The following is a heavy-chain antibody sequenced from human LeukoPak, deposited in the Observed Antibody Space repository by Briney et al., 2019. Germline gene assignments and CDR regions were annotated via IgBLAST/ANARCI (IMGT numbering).Heavy chain of an antibody. J-gene: IGHJ4*02. D-gene: IGHD4-11*01. CDR1: GFTFSNYD. CDR2: ISSSSSTI. CDR3: ASFRYYSSYI. V-gene: IGHV3-48*02. Sequence: GGSLRLSCAASGFTFSNYDMNWVRQPPGKGLEWVSYISSSSSTIYYADSVKGRFTISRDNAKNSLYLQMNSLRDEDTAVYYCASFRYYSSYIWGQGTLVTVSS.